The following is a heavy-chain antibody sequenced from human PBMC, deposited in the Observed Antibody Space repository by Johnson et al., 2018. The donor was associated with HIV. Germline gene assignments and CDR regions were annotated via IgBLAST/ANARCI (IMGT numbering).Heavy chain of an antibody. V-gene: IGHV3-20*04. J-gene: IGHJ3*02. D-gene: IGHD4-17*01. CDR3: ARVRSSGPWVNDAFDI. Sequence: MQLVESGGGVVRPGGSLRLSCAASGFTFDDYGMSWVRQVPGKGLEWVSGINWNGGSTGYADSVKGRFTISRDNAKNTLYLQMNSLRAEDTAVYYCARVRSSGPWVNDAFDIWGQGTMVTVSS. CDR1: GFTFDDYG. CDR2: INWNGGST.